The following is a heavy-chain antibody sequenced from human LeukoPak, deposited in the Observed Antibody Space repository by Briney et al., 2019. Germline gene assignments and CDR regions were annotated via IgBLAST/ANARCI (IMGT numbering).Heavy chain of an antibody. CDR2: IYYSGST. CDR3: ARGVPDSSGYYFDY. V-gene: IGHV4-59*01. J-gene: IGHJ4*02. CDR1: GGSISSYY. Sequence: SETLSLTCTVSGGSISSYYWSWIRQPPGKGLEWIGYIYYSGSTNYNPSLKSRVTISVDTPKNQFSLKLSSVTAADTAVYYCARGVPDSSGYYFDYWGQGTLVTVSS. D-gene: IGHD3-22*01.